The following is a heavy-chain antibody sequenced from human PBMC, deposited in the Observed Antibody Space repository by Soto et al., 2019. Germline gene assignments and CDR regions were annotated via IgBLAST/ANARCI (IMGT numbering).Heavy chain of an antibody. CDR3: SWGPAAMRSHYYYGMDV. D-gene: IGHD2-2*01. Sequence: PGGSLRLSCAASGFTFSSYGMHWVRQAPGKGLEWVAVISYDGSNKYYADSVKGRFTISRDNSKNSLYLQMNSLRAEDTAVYYCSWGPAAMRSHYYYGMDVWGQGTTVTAP. CDR2: ISYDGSNK. J-gene: IGHJ6*02. V-gene: IGHV3-30*03. CDR1: GFTFSSYG.